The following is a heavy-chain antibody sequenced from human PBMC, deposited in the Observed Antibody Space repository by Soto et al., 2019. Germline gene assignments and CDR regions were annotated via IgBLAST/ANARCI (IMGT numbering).Heavy chain of an antibody. V-gene: IGHV5-51*01. Sequence: EESLKISCNGSGYSFTSHWIGWVRQMPGRGLEWMGIIYPGDSDTRYSPSFQGQVTISADKSISTAYLQWSSLKASDTAMYYCARGVLGGDNWFDPWGQGTLVTVSS. CDR1: GYSFTSHW. J-gene: IGHJ5*02. CDR3: ARGVLGGDNWFDP. D-gene: IGHD3-16*01. CDR2: IYPGDSDT.